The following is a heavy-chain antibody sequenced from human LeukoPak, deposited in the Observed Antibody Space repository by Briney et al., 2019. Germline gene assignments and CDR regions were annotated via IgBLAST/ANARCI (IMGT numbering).Heavy chain of an antibody. CDR2: ISSSGSTI. CDR1: GFTISRNY. Sequence: GGSLRLSCAASGFTISRNYMNWVRQTPGKGLEWVSYISSSGSTIYYADSVKGRFTISRDNAKNSLYLQMNSLRAEDTAVYYCARDERYSSSPDFDYWGQGTLVTVSS. CDR3: ARDERYSSSPDFDY. J-gene: IGHJ4*02. D-gene: IGHD6-13*01. V-gene: IGHV3-11*04.